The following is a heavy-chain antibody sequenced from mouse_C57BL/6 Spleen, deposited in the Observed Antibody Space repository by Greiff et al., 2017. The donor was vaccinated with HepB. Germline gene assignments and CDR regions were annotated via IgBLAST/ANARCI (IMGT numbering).Heavy chain of an antibody. CDR3: AREGDY. J-gene: IGHJ2*01. V-gene: IGHV1-52*01. Sequence: QVQLQQPGAELVRPGSSVKLSCKASGYTFTSYWMHWVKQRPIQGLEWIGNIDPYDSETHYNQKFKDKATVTIDKSSSTAYMQISSLTYEDSAVYDCAREGDYLGQCTTLTVSS. CDR2: IDPYDSET. CDR1: GYTFTSYW.